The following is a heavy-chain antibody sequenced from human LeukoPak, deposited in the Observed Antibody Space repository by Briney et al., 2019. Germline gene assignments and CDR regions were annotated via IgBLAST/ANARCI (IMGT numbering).Heavy chain of an antibody. Sequence: PGGSLRLSCAASGFTFSSYSMNWVRQAPGMGLEWVSSISSSSSYIYYADSVKGRFTISRDNAKNSLYLQMNSLRAEDTAVYYCARGITTLGYCSSTSCYTVWGQGTLVTVSS. J-gene: IGHJ4*02. CDR3: ARGITTLGYCSSTSCYTV. D-gene: IGHD2-2*02. CDR2: ISSSSSYI. V-gene: IGHV3-21*01. CDR1: GFTFSSYS.